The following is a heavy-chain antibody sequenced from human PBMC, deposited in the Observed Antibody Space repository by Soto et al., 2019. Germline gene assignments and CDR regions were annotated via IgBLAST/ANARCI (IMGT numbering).Heavy chain of an antibody. Sequence: GESLKISCNGSGYSFTSYWIGWVRQMPGKVLEWMGIIYPGDSDTRYSPSFQGQVTISADKSISTAYLQWSSLKASDTAMYYCARRGLGAPVAAAVDYWGQGTLVTVSS. D-gene: IGHD1-26*01. CDR2: IYPGDSDT. J-gene: IGHJ4*02. CDR1: GYSFTSYW. V-gene: IGHV5-51*01. CDR3: ARRGLGAPVAAAVDY.